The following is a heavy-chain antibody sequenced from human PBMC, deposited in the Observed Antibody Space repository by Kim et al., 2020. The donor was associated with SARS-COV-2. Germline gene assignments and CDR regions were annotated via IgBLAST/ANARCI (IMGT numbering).Heavy chain of an antibody. CDR2: IYYSGST. CDR1: GGSISSYY. Sequence: SETLSLTCTVSGGSISSYYWSWIRQPPGKGLEWIGYIYYSGSTNYNPSLKSRVTISVDTSKNQFSLKLSSVTAADTAVYYCATSSGWFLRFDYWGQGTLV. J-gene: IGHJ4*02. CDR3: ATSSGWFLRFDY. D-gene: IGHD6-19*01. V-gene: IGHV4-59*08.